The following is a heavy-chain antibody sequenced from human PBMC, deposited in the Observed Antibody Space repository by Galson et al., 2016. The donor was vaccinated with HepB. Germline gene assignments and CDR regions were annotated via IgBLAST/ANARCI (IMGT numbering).Heavy chain of an antibody. CDR3: ARYYYDSGGHRRAFDI. J-gene: IGHJ3*02. D-gene: IGHD3-10*01. V-gene: IGHV3-23*01. CDR2: LNGGADDS. CDR1: GFTLNIYA. Sequence: SLRLSCAASGFTLNIYAMTWVRQAPGKRLEWVSSLNGGADDSYYSDSVKGRFTISRDNSKSTLYLQMNSLRAEDTALYYCARYYYDSGGHRRAFDIWGQGTMVTVSS.